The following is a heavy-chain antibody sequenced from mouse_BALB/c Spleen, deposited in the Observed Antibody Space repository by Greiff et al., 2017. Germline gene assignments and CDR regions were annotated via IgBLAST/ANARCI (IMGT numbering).Heavy chain of an antibody. Sequence: EVKVEESGGGLVQPGGSRKLSCAASGFTFSDYGMAWVRQAPGKGPEWVAFISNLAYSIYYADTVTGRFTISRENAKNTLYLEMSSLRSEDTAMYYCARGGDWYFDVWGAGTTVTVSP. V-gene: IGHV5-15*02. CDR2: ISNLAYSI. J-gene: IGHJ1*01. CDR3: ARGGDWYFDV. CDR1: GFTFSDYG.